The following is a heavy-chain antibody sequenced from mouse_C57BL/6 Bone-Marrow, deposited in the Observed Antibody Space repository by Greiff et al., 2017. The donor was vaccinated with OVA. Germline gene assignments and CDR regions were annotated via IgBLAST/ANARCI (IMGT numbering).Heavy chain of an antibody. CDR3: ARADYYGSSYDAMDY. J-gene: IGHJ2*01. V-gene: IGHV1-76*01. Sequence: QVQLQQSGAELVRPGASVKLSCKASGYTFTDYYINWVKQRPGQGLEWIARIYPGSGNTYYNEKFKGKATLTAEKSSSTAYMQLSSLTSEDSAVYFCARADYYGSSYDAMDYWGQGTTLTVSS. D-gene: IGHD1-1*01. CDR2: IYPGSGNT. CDR1: GYTFTDYY.